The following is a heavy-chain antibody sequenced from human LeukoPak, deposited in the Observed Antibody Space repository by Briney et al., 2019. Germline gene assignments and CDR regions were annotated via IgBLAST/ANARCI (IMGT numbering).Heavy chain of an antibody. D-gene: IGHD4-17*01. V-gene: IGHV3-7*01. CDR1: GFSFSDYW. J-gene: IGHJ4*02. CDR3: ANYGADTGGLDY. CDR2: IRPDGVVK. Sequence: GGSLRLSCAASGFSFSDYWMTWVRQAPGKGLEWVANIRPDGVVKNYVDSVKGRFTISRDNAMNSLYLQMNSLRAEDTAVYYCANYGADTGGLDYWGQGTLVTVSS.